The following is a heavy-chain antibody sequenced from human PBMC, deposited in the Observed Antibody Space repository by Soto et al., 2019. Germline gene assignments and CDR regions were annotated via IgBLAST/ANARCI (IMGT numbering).Heavy chain of an antibody. Sequence: QVQLVESGGGLVKPGGSLRLSCAASGFTFSDYYMSWIRQAPGKGLEWVSYISSSGSTIYYADSVKGRFTISRDNAKNSLYLQMNSLRAEDTAVYYCAREVTLLWSTRKPEYYFDYWGQGTLVTVSS. CDR1: GFTFSDYY. V-gene: IGHV3-11*01. J-gene: IGHJ4*02. CDR3: AREVTLLWSTRKPEYYFDY. CDR2: ISSSGSTI. D-gene: IGHD3-10*01.